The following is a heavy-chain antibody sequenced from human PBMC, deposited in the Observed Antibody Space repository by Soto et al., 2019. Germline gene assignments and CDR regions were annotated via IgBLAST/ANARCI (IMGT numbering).Heavy chain of an antibody. Sequence: GASGKVSCKASGGTFSSYAISLVLEAPGQGLEWMGGIIPIFGTANYAQKFQGRVTITADESTSTAYMELSSLRSEDTAVYYCACGYSSSWYPDYWGQGTLVTVSS. CDR1: GGTFSSYA. V-gene: IGHV1-69*13. CDR3: ACGYSSSWYPDY. J-gene: IGHJ4*02. D-gene: IGHD6-13*01. CDR2: IIPIFGTA.